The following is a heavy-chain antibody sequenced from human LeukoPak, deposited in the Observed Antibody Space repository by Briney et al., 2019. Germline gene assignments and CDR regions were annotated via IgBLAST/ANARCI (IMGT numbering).Heavy chain of an antibody. CDR2: INPNSGGT. J-gene: IGHJ4*02. D-gene: IGHD3-22*01. V-gene: IGHV1-2*02. CDR3: ARAKYYYDSSGYYGIDY. Sequence: GASVKVSCKASGYTFTGYYMHWVRQAPGQGLEWMGWINPNSGGTNYAQKFQGRVTMTRDTSISTAYMELSSLRSEDTAVYYCARAKYYYDSSGYYGIDYWGQGTLVTVSS. CDR1: GYTFTGYY.